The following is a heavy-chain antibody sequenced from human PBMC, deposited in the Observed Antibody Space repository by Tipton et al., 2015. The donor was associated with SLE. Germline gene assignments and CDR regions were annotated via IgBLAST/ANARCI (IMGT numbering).Heavy chain of an antibody. Sequence: SLRLSCAASEFTFSRYWMSWVRQAPGKGLEWVANINQDGSEKNYVDSVRGRFTISRDNANNSLYLQMNSLRDEDTAVYYCAKGREKVGGITRYFDYWGQGTLVTVSS. CDR3: AKGREKVGGITRYFDY. D-gene: IGHD1-26*01. CDR2: INQDGSEK. V-gene: IGHV3-7*03. J-gene: IGHJ4*02. CDR1: EFTFSRYW.